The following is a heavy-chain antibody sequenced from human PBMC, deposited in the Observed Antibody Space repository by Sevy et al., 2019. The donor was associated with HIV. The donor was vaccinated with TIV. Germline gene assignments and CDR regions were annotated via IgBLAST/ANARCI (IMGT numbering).Heavy chain of an antibody. V-gene: IGHV3-30*02. Sequence: GGSLRLSCAASGFTFSSYGMHWVRQAPGKGLEWVAFIRYDGSNKYYADSVKGRFTISRDNSKNTLYLQMNSLRAEDTAVYYCAKVVVPAASYYYGMDVWGQRTTVTVSS. D-gene: IGHD2-2*01. CDR2: IRYDGSNK. CDR3: AKVVVPAASYYYGMDV. CDR1: GFTFSSYG. J-gene: IGHJ6*02.